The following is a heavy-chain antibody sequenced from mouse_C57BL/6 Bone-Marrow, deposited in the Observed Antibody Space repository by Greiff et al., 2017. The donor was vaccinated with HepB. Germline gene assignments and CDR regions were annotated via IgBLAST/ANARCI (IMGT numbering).Heavy chain of an antibody. D-gene: IGHD2-3*01. Sequence: QVQLQQSGTELVKPGASVKLSCKASGYTFTSYWMHWVKQRPGQGLEWIGNINPSNGGTNYNEKFKSKATLTVDKSSSTAYMQISSLTSEDSAVYYCAYDCYYVLYFDYWGQGTTLTVSS. CDR3: AYDCYYVLYFDY. V-gene: IGHV1-53*01. CDR1: GYTFTSYW. CDR2: INPSNGGT. J-gene: IGHJ2*01.